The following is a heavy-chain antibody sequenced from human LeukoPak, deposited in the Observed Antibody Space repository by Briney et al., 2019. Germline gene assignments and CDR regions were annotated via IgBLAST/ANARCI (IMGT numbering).Heavy chain of an antibody. V-gene: IGHV3-53*01. CDR2: IYIDDTT. CDR3: TRAGEVLPHDGFDI. Sequence: GGSLRLSCAASGFTFSGSAVRWVRQAQGRGLEWVSIIYIDDTTYYADSVRGRFTISRDISKNTVYLQMYSLRVEDTAVYFCTRAGEVLPHDGFDIWGRGTMVTVSS. D-gene: IGHD1-26*01. J-gene: IGHJ3*02. CDR1: GFTFSGSA.